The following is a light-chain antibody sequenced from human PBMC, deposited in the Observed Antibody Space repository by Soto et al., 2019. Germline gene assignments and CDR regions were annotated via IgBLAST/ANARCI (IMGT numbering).Light chain of an antibody. Sequence: QSVLAQPASVSGSPGQSITISCTGTSSDVGNYNYVSWYQQHPGKAPKLMIYDVSNRPSGVSNRFSGSKSGITASLTISGLQAGDEADYYCSSYTSSSTYVFGTGTKVTVL. CDR3: SSYTSSSTYV. V-gene: IGLV2-14*01. CDR1: SSDVGNYNY. J-gene: IGLJ1*01. CDR2: DVS.